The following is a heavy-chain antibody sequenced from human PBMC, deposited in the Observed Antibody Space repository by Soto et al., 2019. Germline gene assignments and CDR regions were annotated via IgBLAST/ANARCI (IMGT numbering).Heavy chain of an antibody. J-gene: IGHJ4*02. CDR2: IYYSGST. Sequence: LETLSLTCXVXGGSFSSGSYYWCWLRQPPGKGLEWIGYIYYSGSTNYNPSLKSRVTISVDTSKNQFSLKLSSVTAADTAVYYCAGGALTMVREAQFADWGQGTLVTVSS. D-gene: IGHD3-10*01. V-gene: IGHV4-61*01. CDR1: GGSFSSGSYY. CDR3: AGGALTMVREAQFAD.